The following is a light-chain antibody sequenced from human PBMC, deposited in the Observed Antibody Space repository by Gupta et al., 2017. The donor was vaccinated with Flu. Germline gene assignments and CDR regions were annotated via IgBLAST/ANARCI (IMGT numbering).Light chain of an antibody. V-gene: IGLV1-40*01. CDR1: SSNIGSIYD. CDR2: GNI. J-gene: IGLJ3*02. Sequence: QSVLTQPPSVSGAPGQRVAISCTGSSSNIGSIYDVHWYRQLPGAAPKLLIYGNINRPSEVPARFSGSKSGTSASLAITGLQAEDEADYYCQSYDSSLSGWVFGGGTKLTVL. CDR3: QSYDSSLSGWV.